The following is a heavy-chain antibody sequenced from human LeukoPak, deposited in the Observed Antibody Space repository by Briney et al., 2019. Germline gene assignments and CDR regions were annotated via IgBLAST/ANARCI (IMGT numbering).Heavy chain of an antibody. D-gene: IGHD2-21*02. CDR2: ISGSGGST. CDR1: GFTFSSYA. J-gene: IGHJ4*02. Sequence: PGGSLRLSCAASGFTFSSYAMSWVRQAPGKGLEWVSAISGSGGSTYYADSVKGRFTISRDNSKNTLYLQMNSLRAEDTAVYYCAKDLCGGDCYAYGFDYWGQGTLVTVSS. V-gene: IGHV3-23*01. CDR3: AKDLCGGDCYAYGFDY.